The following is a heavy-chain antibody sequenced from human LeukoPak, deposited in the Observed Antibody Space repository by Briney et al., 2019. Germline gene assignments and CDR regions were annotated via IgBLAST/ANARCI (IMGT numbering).Heavy chain of an antibody. Sequence: PSETLSLTCTVSGGSISSGDYYWSWIRQPPGKGLEWIGYIDNNGSTWSGPSLKSRVIISRDTSKNQFSLSLSSVTAADTAVYYCARITPNYGSGMGFDYWGQGTLVTVSS. CDR1: GGSISSGDYY. V-gene: IGHV4-30-4*01. CDR3: ARITPNYGSGMGFDY. D-gene: IGHD3-10*01. CDR2: IDNNGST. J-gene: IGHJ4*02.